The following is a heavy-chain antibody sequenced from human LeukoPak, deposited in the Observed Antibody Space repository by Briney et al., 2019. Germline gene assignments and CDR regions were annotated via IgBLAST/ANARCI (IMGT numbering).Heavy chain of an antibody. CDR2: FYHSGIT. CDR1: GYSISSGYF. Sequence: SETLSLTCTVSGYSISSGYFWGWIRQPPGKGLEWIGSFYHSGITYYNPSLKSRVTISVDTSKNQFSLKLSSVTAADTAVYYCARVLRGAGYCSSTSCYYYYYYYMDVWGKGTTVTVSS. D-gene: IGHD2-2*01. V-gene: IGHV4-38-2*02. CDR3: ARVLRGAGYCSSTSCYYYYYYYMDV. J-gene: IGHJ6*03.